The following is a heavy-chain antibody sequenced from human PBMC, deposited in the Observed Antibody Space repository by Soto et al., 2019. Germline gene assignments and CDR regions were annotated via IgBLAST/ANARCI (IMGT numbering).Heavy chain of an antibody. CDR3: ARDQGITTFGVYSMYYYGMDV. CDR1: GYTFASSG. Sequence: QVQLVQCGAEVKKPGVSVKDSCKASGYTFASSGISWVRQAPGQGLEWMGWISTDNGNTKYAQHLQGRVSMTTDTSTSTAYMDLRSLRSDDTAVYYCARDQGITTFGVYSMYYYGMDVWGQGTTVIVSS. J-gene: IGHJ6*02. V-gene: IGHV1-18*01. D-gene: IGHD3-3*01. CDR2: ISTDNGNT.